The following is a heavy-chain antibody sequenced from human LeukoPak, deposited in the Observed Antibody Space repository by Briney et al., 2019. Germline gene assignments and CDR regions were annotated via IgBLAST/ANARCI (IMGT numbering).Heavy chain of an antibody. CDR1: GFTFSSYD. Sequence: PGGSLRLSCAAPGFTFSSYDMHWVRQATGKGLEWVSAIGTAGDTYYPGSVKGRFTISRENAENSLYLQMNSLRAGDTAVYYCARVFRVRGVMYGYWGQGTLVTVSS. CDR2: IGTAGDT. D-gene: IGHD3-10*01. V-gene: IGHV3-13*01. J-gene: IGHJ4*02. CDR3: ARVFRVRGVMYGY.